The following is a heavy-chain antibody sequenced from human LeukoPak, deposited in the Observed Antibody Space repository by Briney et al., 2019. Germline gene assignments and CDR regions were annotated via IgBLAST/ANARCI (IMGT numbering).Heavy chain of an antibody. CDR3: AKDRVDIVATIHGGVGYGMDV. CDR2: ISYDGSNK. Sequence: PGRSLRLSCAASGFTFSSYGMHWVRQAPGKGLEWVAVISYDGSNKYYADSVKGRFTISRDNSKNTPYLQMNSLRAEDTAVYYCAKDRVDIVATIHGGVGYGMDVWGKGTTVTVSS. D-gene: IGHD5-12*01. CDR1: GFTFSSYG. J-gene: IGHJ6*04. V-gene: IGHV3-30*18.